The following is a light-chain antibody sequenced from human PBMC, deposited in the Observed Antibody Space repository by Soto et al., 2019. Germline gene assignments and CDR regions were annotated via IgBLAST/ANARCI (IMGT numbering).Light chain of an antibody. CDR3: QHYNSYSEA. V-gene: IGKV1-5*03. CDR1: QTISSW. CDR2: KAS. Sequence: DIQMTQSPSSLSSSLVDIVTITCRASQTISSWLAWYQQKPGKAPKLLIYKASTLKSGVPSRFSGSGSGTEFTLTISSLQPDDFATYYCQHYNSYSEALGQGTKVDIK. J-gene: IGKJ1*01.